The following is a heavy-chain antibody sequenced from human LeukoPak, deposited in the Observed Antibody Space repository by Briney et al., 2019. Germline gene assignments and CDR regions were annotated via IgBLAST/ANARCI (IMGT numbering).Heavy chain of an antibody. Sequence: SETLSLTCTVSGGSISSYYWSWIRQPPGKGLEWIGYIYYSGSTNYNPSLKNRLTISVDTSKNQFSLKLSSVTAADTAVYYCARLGYCSGGSCYLRSYFDYWGQGTLVTVSS. CDR1: GGSISSYY. CDR3: ARLGYCSGGSCYLRSYFDY. V-gene: IGHV4-59*01. CDR2: IYYSGST. J-gene: IGHJ4*02. D-gene: IGHD2-15*01.